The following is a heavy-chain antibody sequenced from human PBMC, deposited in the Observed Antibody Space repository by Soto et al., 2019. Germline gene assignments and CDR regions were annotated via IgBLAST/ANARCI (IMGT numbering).Heavy chain of an antibody. V-gene: IGHV4-34*01. CDR2: TNHSGSA. J-gene: IGHJ4*02. CDR1: GESFSGYI. D-gene: IGHD6-19*01. CDR3: ARGLITGSHYSGGWYYFDS. Sequence: QVQLQQSGAGLLKPSETLSLTCAVYGESFSGYIWTWIRQTPGKGLQWIGQTNHSGSARYNPSLRSRVPTAVHTSNRQFSLELSSVTAADTAVYYCARGLITGSHYSGGWYYFDSWGQGTQGTVSS.